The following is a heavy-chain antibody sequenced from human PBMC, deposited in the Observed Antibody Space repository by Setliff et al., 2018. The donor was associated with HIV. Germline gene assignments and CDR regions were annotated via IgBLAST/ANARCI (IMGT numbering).Heavy chain of an antibody. D-gene: IGHD6-6*01. V-gene: IGHV4-39*07. CDR3: ARAGSAAASPLDY. J-gene: IGHJ4*02. CDR1: GGSISSSSYY. Sequence: KSSETLSLTCTVSGGSISSSSYYWGWIRQPPGKGLEWIGSIYYSGSTYYNPSLKSRVTISVDTSKNQFSLKLSSVTAADTAVYYCARAGSAAASPLDYWGQGTLVTVSS. CDR2: IYYSGST.